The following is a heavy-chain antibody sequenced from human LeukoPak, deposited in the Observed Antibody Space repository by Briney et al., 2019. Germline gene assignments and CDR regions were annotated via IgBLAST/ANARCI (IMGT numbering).Heavy chain of an antibody. CDR3: ARVGRGSGSPFDC. CDR1: GFTFSAYE. D-gene: IGHD3-10*01. V-gene: IGHV3-48*03. Sequence: GGSLRLSCAASGFTFSAYEINWVRQAPGKGLEWVSYISSGGNTIYYADSVKGRFTISRDNAKNSLYLQMNSLRAEDTAVYYCARVGRGSGSPFDCWGQGTLVTVSS. J-gene: IGHJ4*02. CDR2: ISSGGNTI.